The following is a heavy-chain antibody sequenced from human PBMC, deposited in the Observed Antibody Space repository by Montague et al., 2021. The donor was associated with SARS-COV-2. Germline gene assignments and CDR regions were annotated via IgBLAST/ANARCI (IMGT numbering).Heavy chain of an antibody. J-gene: IGHJ3*02. D-gene: IGHD3-3*01. Sequence: SETLSLTCTVSGGSISSSNYYWGWIRQPPGKGLEWIGSIYYSGSTYYTPSLKSRVTISVDTSKNQFSLRLSSVTAADTAMYYCARHSGRDTIFGVVIIFDAFDIWGQGTMVTVSS. V-gene: IGHV4-39*01. CDR3: ARHSGRDTIFGVVIIFDAFDI. CDR2: IYYSGST. CDR1: GGSISSSNYY.